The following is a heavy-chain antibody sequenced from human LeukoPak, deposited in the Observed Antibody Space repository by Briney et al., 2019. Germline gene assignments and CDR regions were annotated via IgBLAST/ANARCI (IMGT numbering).Heavy chain of an antibody. Sequence: GGSLRLSCPAYGFTFSSYSMNWVRQAPGKGLEWVSSISSSSSYIYYADSVKGRFTISRDNAKNSLYLQMNSLRAEDTAVYYCARDPEIAVAGMNWGQGTLVTVSS. D-gene: IGHD6-19*01. CDR1: GFTFSSYS. CDR2: ISSSSSYI. V-gene: IGHV3-21*01. CDR3: ARDPEIAVAGMN. J-gene: IGHJ4*02.